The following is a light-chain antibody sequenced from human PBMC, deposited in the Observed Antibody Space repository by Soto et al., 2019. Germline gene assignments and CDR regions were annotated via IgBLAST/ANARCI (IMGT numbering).Light chain of an antibody. J-gene: IGKJ1*01. Sequence: EIVMTQSPATLSVSPGERATLSCRASQSVSSNLAWYQQKPGQAPRLRIYGASTRATGIPARFSGSGSGTEFTLTLSSLQSEDFAVYYGQHYNNWPRTFGQGTKVEIK. CDR2: GAS. CDR1: QSVSSN. CDR3: QHYNNWPRT. V-gene: IGKV3-15*01.